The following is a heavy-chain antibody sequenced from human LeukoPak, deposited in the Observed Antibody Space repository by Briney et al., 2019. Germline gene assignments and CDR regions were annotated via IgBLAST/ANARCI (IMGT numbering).Heavy chain of an antibody. D-gene: IGHD3-22*01. V-gene: IGHV4-4*07. J-gene: IGHJ5*02. CDR3: ARGKYYYDSNTSYRYFDP. CDR2: IYTTGNA. CDR1: GGSLSSYY. Sequence: PSETLSLTCAVSGGSLSSYYWNTIRQPAGEGLGWIWRIYTTGNANYNPSLKSRVTMSIDTSKKQFSLSLSSVTAADTAVYYCARGKYYYDSNTSYRYFDPWGQGTLVTVSS.